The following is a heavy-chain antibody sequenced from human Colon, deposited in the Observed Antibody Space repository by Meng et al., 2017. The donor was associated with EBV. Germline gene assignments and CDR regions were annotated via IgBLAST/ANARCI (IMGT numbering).Heavy chain of an antibody. J-gene: IGHJ4*02. D-gene: IGHD1-26*01. Sequence: QGQLQQWGAGLFKPSETLSPTCAVYGGSFSGYYWSWIRQPPEKGLEWIGEINHSGSTNYNPSLKSRVTISVDTSKKQFSLKLSSVTAADTAVYYCARGPGGSYYLYYFDYWGQGTLVTVSS. CDR3: ARGPGGSYYLYYFDY. V-gene: IGHV4-34*01. CDR1: GGSFSGYY. CDR2: INHSGST.